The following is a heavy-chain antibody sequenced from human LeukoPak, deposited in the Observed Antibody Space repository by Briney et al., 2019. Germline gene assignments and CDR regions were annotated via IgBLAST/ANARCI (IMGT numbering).Heavy chain of an antibody. CDR2: VSASGART. CDR1: GFSFSNYA. CDR3: ARQHTGWYVDY. J-gene: IGHJ4*02. Sequence: PGGSLRLSCAASGFSFSNYAVSWVRQAPGKGLEWVSGVSASGARTYSEDSVKGRFIISRDNSKNTVFLQMNSLRAEETAVYYCARQHTGWYVDYWGQGIVVTVSS. D-gene: IGHD6-19*01. V-gene: IGHV3-23*01.